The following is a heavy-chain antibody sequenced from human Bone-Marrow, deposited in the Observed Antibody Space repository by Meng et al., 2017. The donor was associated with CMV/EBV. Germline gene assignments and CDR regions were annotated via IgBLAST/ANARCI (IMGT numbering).Heavy chain of an antibody. D-gene: IGHD2-2*02. CDR3: ARDGIVVVPAAIQGSNYYYGMEV. J-gene: IGHJ6*02. V-gene: IGHV1-2*02. Sequence: ASVKVSCKASGYTFTGYYMHWVRQAPGQGLEWMGWINPNSGGTNYAQKFQGRVTMTRDTSISTAYMELSRLRTDDTAVYYCARDGIVVVPAAIQGSNYYYGMEVWGQGTTVTVSS. CDR2: INPNSGGT. CDR1: GYTFTGYY.